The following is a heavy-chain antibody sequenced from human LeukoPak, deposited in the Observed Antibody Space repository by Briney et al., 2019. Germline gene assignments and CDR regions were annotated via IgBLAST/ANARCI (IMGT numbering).Heavy chain of an antibody. D-gene: IGHD6-25*01. CDR2: IFYSGST. J-gene: IGHJ4*02. Sequence: SETLSLTCTVSGGSISSSSYYWGWIRQPPGKGLEWIGSIFYSGSTYYNPSLKSRVTISVDKSKNQFSLKLSSVTAADTAVYYCARGRLKGLDYWGQGTLVTVSS. CDR1: GGSISSSSYY. CDR3: ARGRLKGLDY. V-gene: IGHV4-39*07.